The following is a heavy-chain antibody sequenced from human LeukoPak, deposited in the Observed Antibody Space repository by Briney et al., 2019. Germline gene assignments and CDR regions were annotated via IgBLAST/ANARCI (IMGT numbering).Heavy chain of an antibody. Sequence: SETLSLTCAVYGGSFSGYYWSWIRQPPGKGLEWIGETNHSGSTNYNPSLKSRVTISVDTSKNQFSLKLSSVTAADTAVYYCARGYYVGYYDFWSGFDRGWFDPWGQGTLVTVSS. CDR1: GGSFSGYY. V-gene: IGHV4-34*01. J-gene: IGHJ5*02. CDR2: TNHSGST. D-gene: IGHD3-3*01. CDR3: ARGYYVGYYDFWSGFDRGWFDP.